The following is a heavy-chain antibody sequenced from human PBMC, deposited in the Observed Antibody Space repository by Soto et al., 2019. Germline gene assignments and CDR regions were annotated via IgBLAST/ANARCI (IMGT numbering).Heavy chain of an antibody. CDR2: LYTEGTT. D-gene: IGHD3-16*01. J-gene: IGHJ6*02. Sequence: LRLSFVSSGXTVSHNYMAWVRQAPEMGLEWVSILYTEGTTYYADSVKGRFTISRDSSKNTLFLQMDSLRAEDTAVYYCVRPRPSGENYGMDVWGQGTTVTVSS. CDR1: GXTVSHNY. CDR3: VRPRPSGENYGMDV. V-gene: IGHV3-53*01.